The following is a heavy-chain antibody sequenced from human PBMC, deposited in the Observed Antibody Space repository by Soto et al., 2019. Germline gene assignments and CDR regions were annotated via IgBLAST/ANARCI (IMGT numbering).Heavy chain of an antibody. V-gene: IGHV3-74*01. J-gene: IGHJ5*02. Sequence: PGGSLRLSCAASGFTFSSYWMHWVRQAPGKGLVWVSRINSDGSSTSYADSVKGRFTISRDNAKNTLYLQMNSLRAEDTAVYYCARAGYIRRSGYPLSWFDPWGQGTLVTVSS. CDR1: GFTFSSYW. D-gene: IGHD5-12*01. CDR3: ARAGYIRRSGYPLSWFDP. CDR2: INSDGSST.